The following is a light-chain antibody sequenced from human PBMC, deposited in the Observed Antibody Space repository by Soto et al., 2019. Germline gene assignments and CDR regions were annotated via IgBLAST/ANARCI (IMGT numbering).Light chain of an antibody. CDR3: TSYAGSNNHV. Sequence: QSVLTQPPSASGSPGQSVTISCTGTSSDVGSYNYVSWYQQYPGKAPKLMIYEVTKRPSGVPDRFSGSKSGNTASLTVSGLQAEDEADYYCTSYAGSNNHVFGPGTKLTVL. CDR2: EVT. J-gene: IGLJ1*01. CDR1: SSDVGSYNY. V-gene: IGLV2-8*01.